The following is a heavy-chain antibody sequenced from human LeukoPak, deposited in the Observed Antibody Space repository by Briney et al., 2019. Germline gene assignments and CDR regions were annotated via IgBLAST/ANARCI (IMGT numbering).Heavy chain of an antibody. CDR2: INQGGSET. CDR3: ARLIGDRTIYDY. J-gene: IGHJ4*02. D-gene: IGHD6-6*01. Sequence: PGGSLRLSCAASGFTFRTYWMSWVRQPPGEGLEWVASINQGGSETYYVESVKGRFTISRDNAMNSFFLQMNSLRAEDTAVYYCARLIGDRTIYDYWGQGTLVTVSS. CDR1: GFTFRTYW. V-gene: IGHV3-7*01.